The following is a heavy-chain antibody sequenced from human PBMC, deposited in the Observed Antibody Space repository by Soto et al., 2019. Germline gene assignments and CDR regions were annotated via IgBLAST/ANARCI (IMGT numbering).Heavy chain of an antibody. V-gene: IGHV4-34*01. Sequence: PSETLSLTCAVYGGSFSGYYWRWIRQIPGKGLEWIGEINHSGSTNYNPSLKSRVTISVDKSKNQFSLKLSSVTAADTAVYYCARDRITIFGVVTGPRDYYYYGMDVWGQGTTVTVSS. J-gene: IGHJ6*02. CDR3: ARDRITIFGVVTGPRDYYYYGMDV. CDR1: GGSFSGYY. D-gene: IGHD3-3*01. CDR2: INHSGST.